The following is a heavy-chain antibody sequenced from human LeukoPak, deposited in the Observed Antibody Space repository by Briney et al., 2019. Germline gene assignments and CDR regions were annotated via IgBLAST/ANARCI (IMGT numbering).Heavy chain of an antibody. CDR1: GGSISSGGYY. Sequence: SETLSLTCTVSGGSISSGGYYWSWIRQHLGKGLEWIGYMYYSGSTYYNPSLKSRVTISVDTSRNQFSLELSSVTAADTAVYYCARGSSAYYDYDYWGQGTLVTVSS. D-gene: IGHD3-3*01. V-gene: IGHV4-31*03. J-gene: IGHJ4*02. CDR2: MYYSGST. CDR3: ARGSSAYYDYDY.